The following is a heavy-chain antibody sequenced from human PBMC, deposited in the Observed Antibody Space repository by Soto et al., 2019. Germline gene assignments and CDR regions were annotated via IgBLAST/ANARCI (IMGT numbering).Heavy chain of an antibody. CDR2: INHSGST. CDR3: AFRGFWSGYWY. Sequence: SETLSLTCAVYGGSFSGYYWSWIRQPPGKGLEWIGEINHSGSTNYNPSLKSRVTISVDTSKNQFSLKLSSVTAADTAVYYCAFRGFWSGYWYWGQGTMVTVSS. D-gene: IGHD3-3*01. CDR1: GGSFSGYY. V-gene: IGHV4-34*01. J-gene: IGHJ3*01.